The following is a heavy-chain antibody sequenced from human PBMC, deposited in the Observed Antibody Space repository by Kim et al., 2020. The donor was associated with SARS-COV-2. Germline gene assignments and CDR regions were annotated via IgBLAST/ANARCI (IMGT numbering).Heavy chain of an antibody. D-gene: IGHD4-4*01. V-gene: IGHV4-31*03. Sequence: SETLSLTCTVSGGSISSGGYYWSWIRQHPGKGLEWIGYIYYSGSTYYNPSLKSRVTISVDTSKNQFSLKLSSVTAADRAVYYCARDNRPTVSDYYGMDVWGQGTTVTVSS. CDR1: GGSISSGGYY. CDR2: IYYSGST. CDR3: ARDNRPTVSDYYGMDV. J-gene: IGHJ6*02.